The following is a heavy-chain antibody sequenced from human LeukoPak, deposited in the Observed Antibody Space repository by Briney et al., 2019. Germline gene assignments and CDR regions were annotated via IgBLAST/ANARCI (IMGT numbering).Heavy chain of an antibody. D-gene: IGHD4-23*01. CDR1: GYTFTSYG. J-gene: IGHJ2*01. CDR3: ARDWRTTVGTPGWYFDF. Sequence: ASVKVSCKASGYTFTSYGISWVRQGPGQGLEWMGWISAYNGNTNFAQKLQDRVTMTTDTSTSTAYMELRSLRSDDTAVYYCARDWRTTVGTPGWYFDFWGRGTLVTVS. V-gene: IGHV1-18*01. CDR2: ISAYNGNT.